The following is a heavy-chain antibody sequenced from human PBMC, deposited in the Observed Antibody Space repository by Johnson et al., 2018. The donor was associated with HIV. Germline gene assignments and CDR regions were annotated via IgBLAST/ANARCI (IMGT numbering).Heavy chain of an antibody. CDR1: GFTFSSYA. V-gene: IGHV3-20*04. CDR2: INWNGGST. CDR3: ARGRDSSGFNDAFDI. J-gene: IGHJ3*02. Sequence: VQLVESGGGVVQPGRSLRLSCAASGFTFSSYAMHWVRQVPGKGLEWVSGINWNGGSTGYGDSVKGRFTISRDNAKNSLYLQMNSLRAGDTAVYYCARGRDSSGFNDAFDIWGQGTMVTVSS. D-gene: IGHD3-22*01.